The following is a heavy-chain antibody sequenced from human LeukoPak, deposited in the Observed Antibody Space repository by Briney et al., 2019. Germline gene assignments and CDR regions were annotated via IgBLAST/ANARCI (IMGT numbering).Heavy chain of an antibody. J-gene: IGHJ4*02. CDR3: AKLGYYDFWSNYLVFDN. V-gene: IGHV3-7*01. CDR2: IKQDGSET. D-gene: IGHD3-3*01. CDR1: GFTFSSHW. Sequence: PGGSLRLSCAASGFTFSSHWMSWVRQAPGKGLEWVANIKQDGSETYYVDSVKGRFTVSKDNAKNSLYLQMNSLRVEDTAVYFCAKLGYYDFWSNYLVFDNWGQGTLVTVSS.